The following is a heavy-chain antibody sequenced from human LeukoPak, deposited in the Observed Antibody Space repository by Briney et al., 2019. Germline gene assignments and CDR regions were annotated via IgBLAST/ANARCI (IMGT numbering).Heavy chain of an antibody. CDR2: ISSSSSSM. D-gene: IGHD2-2*01. V-gene: IGHV3-48*01. Sequence: TGGSLRLSCAASGFAFSSYSMIWVRQAPGKGLEWVSYISSSSSSMYYADSVKGRFTISRDNAKNSLYLQMNSLRAEDTAVYYCGCSSTSWDRLDYWGQGTLVTVSS. CDR3: GCSSTSWDRLDY. J-gene: IGHJ4*02. CDR1: GFAFSSYS.